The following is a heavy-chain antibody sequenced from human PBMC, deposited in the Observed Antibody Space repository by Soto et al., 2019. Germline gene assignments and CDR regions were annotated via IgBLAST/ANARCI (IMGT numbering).Heavy chain of an antibody. Sequence: GGSLRLCCAASGCTFSSYWMHWVRQAPGKGLVWVSRINSDGSSTSYADSVKGRFTISRDNAKNTLYLQMNSLRAEDTAVYYCARSRTPLQLFASAFDIWGQGTMVTVSS. V-gene: IGHV3-74*01. J-gene: IGHJ3*02. D-gene: IGHD2-21*02. CDR2: INSDGSST. CDR3: ARSRTPLQLFASAFDI. CDR1: GCTFSSYW.